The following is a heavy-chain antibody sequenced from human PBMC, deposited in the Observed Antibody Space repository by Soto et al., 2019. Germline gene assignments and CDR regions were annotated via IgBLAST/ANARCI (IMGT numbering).Heavy chain of an antibody. CDR3: ARERPYSSSWYVPPSNYYYGMDV. Sequence: QVQLVQSGAEVKKPGASVKVSCKASGYTFTSYGISWVRQAPGQGLEWMGWISAYTGNTNYAQKHQGRVTMTTDTSTSRDYMELRSLRSDDTGVYYCARERPYSSSWYVPPSNYYYGMDVWGQGTTVTVSS. CDR1: GYTFTSYG. CDR2: ISAYTGNT. D-gene: IGHD6-13*01. V-gene: IGHV1-18*01. J-gene: IGHJ6*02.